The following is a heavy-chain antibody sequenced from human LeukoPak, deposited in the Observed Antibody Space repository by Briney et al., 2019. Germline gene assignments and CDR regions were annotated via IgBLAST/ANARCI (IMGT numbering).Heavy chain of an antibody. D-gene: IGHD1-26*01. CDR3: ARDRGGSYDY. V-gene: IGHV3-30-3*01. CDR2: ISYDGSNK. Sequence: GGSLRLSCAASGFTFSSYAMHWVRQAPGKGLEWVAVISYDGSNKYYADSVKDRFTISRDNSKSTLYLQMNSLRAEDTAVYYCARDRGGSYDYGGQGTLVTVS. J-gene: IGHJ4*02. CDR1: GFTFSSYA.